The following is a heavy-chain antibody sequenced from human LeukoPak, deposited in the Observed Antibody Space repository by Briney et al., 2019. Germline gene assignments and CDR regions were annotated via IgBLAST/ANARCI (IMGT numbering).Heavy chain of an antibody. CDR3: AKDVRRYYDSSGPLDY. CDR2: ISYDGSNK. CDR1: GFTFSSYG. D-gene: IGHD3-22*01. Sequence: GGSLRLSCAASGFTFSSYGVHWVRQAPGKGLEWVAVISYDGSNKYYADSVKGRFTISRDNSKNTLYLQMNSLRAEDTAVYYCAKDVRRYYDSSGPLDYWGQGTLVTVSS. J-gene: IGHJ4*02. V-gene: IGHV3-30*18.